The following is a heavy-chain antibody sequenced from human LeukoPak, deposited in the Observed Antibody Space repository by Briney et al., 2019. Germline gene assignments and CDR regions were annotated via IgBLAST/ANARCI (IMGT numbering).Heavy chain of an antibody. D-gene: IGHD3-10*01. CDR1: GYTFTGYY. Sequence: ASVKVSCKASGYTFTGYYMHWVRQAPGQGLEWMGRINPNSGGTNYAQKFQGRVTMTRDTSTSTVYMELSSLRSEDTAVYYCATAMATTNNWFDPWGQGTLVTVSS. V-gene: IGHV1-2*06. J-gene: IGHJ5*02. CDR2: INPNSGGT. CDR3: ATAMATTNNWFDP.